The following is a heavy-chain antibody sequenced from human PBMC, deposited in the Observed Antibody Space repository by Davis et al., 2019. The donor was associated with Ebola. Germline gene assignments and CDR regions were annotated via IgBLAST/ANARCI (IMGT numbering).Heavy chain of an antibody. CDR3: ANTKAYSSGFED. V-gene: IGHV3-21*01. CDR2: ISSSGTYR. D-gene: IGHD6-25*01. Sequence: GGSLRLSCEASGFTFGSYAMHWVRQAPGKGLEWVSSISSSGTYREYADSVKGRFTISRDNSKNSVYLQMNSLRAEDTAVYYCANTKAYSSGFEDWGQGTAVTVSS. J-gene: IGHJ4*02. CDR1: GFTFGSYA.